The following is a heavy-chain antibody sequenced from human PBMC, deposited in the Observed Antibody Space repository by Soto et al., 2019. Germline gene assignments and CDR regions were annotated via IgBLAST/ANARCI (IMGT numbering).Heavy chain of an antibody. CDR2: ISYDGGEK. CDR1: GFTFSNYG. V-gene: IGHV3-30*18. Sequence: QVQLVESGGGVVQPGRSLRLSCAASGFTFSNYGMHWVRQAPGKGLEWVAVISYDGGEKYYADSVKGRFSISRENSKNTLNLQMNSLRPEDTAVYYCAKVTGYCSSSSCRRDYYYYYGMDVWGQGTTVTVSS. D-gene: IGHD2-2*01. CDR3: AKVTGYCSSSSCRRDYYYYYGMDV. J-gene: IGHJ6*02.